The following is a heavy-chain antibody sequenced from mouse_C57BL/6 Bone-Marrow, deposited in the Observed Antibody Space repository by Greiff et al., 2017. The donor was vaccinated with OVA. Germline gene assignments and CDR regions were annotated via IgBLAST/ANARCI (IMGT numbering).Heavy chain of an antibody. Sequence: EVQLQQSGPELVKPGASVKISCKASGYTFTDYYMNWVKQSHGKSLEWIGDINPNNGGTRYNQKFKGKATLTVDKSSSTAYMELRSLTSEDSAVYYCATLQAWFAYWGQGTLVTVSA. CDR1: GYTFTDYY. J-gene: IGHJ3*01. V-gene: IGHV1-26*01. CDR3: ATLQAWFAY. CDR2: INPNNGGT.